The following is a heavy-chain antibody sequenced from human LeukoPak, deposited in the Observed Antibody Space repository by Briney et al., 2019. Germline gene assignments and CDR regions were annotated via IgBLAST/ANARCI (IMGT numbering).Heavy chain of an antibody. CDR3: AKDFGRNLGGPGY. Sequence: PGGSLRLSYAASGFTFSTYTTAWVRKAPGGGLEWVSGISGNGGRTYYADSVKGRFAISRDDSKSTLYLQMNSLRGEDTAVYYCAKDFGRNLGGPGYWGRGTLVIVSS. J-gene: IGHJ4*02. CDR2: ISGNGGRT. D-gene: IGHD1-14*01. V-gene: IGHV3-23*01. CDR1: GFTFSTYT.